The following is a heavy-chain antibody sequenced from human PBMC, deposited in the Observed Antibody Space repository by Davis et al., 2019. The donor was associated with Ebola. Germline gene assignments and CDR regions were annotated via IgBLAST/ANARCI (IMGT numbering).Heavy chain of an antibody. D-gene: IGHD2-2*01. CDR2: ISAYNGDT. V-gene: IGHV1-18*01. CDR1: GYTFISHD. CDR3: ARFDDYSSSTSCYFCY. J-gene: IGHJ4*02. Sequence: ASVQDSCKASGYTFISHDISSVRQAPGYGLEWMGWISAYNGDTNYAQKFQGRVTITRDTSASTAYMEMSSLRSEDTAVYYCARFDDYSSSTSCYFCYWGQGTLVTVSS.